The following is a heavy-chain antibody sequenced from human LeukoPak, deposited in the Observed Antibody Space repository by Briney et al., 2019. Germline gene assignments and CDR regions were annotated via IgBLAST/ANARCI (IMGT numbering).Heavy chain of an antibody. Sequence: GGSLRLSCAASGFTFSSYAMSWVREAPGEGLGWVSAISGSGGSTYYADSVKGRFTISRDNSKNTLYLQMNSLRAEDTAVYYCATYYYGSGSFSFDYWGQGTLVTVSS. CDR3: ATYYYGSGSFSFDY. V-gene: IGHV3-23*01. J-gene: IGHJ4*02. CDR1: GFTFSSYA. CDR2: ISGSGGST. D-gene: IGHD3-10*01.